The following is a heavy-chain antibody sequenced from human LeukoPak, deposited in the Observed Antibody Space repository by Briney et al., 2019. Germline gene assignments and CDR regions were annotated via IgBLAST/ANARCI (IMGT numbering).Heavy chain of an antibody. V-gene: IGHV1-46*01. D-gene: IGHD3-10*01. CDR3: ARDYGSGSYPGY. J-gene: IGHJ4*02. CDR1: ENTFTNYY. Sequence: ASVKVSCKASENTFTNYYMHWVRQAPGQGLEWLGIINPNGGRTAYAQNFQGRVTMTTDTSTSTAYMELRSLRSDDTAVYYCARDYGSGSYPGYWGQGTLVTVSS. CDR2: INPNGGRT.